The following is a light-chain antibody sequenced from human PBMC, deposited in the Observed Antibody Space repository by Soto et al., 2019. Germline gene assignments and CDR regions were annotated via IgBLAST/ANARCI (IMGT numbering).Light chain of an antibody. V-gene: IGKV1-39*01. J-gene: IGKJ1*01. Sequence: DIQMTQSPSTLSASVGYRVTITFRASQSISRWLAWYQQKPGKAPKLLIYDVSSLESGVPSRFSGSGSGTDFTLTISSLQPEDFATYYCQQSYSTPPWTFGQGTKVDIK. CDR1: QSISRW. CDR3: QQSYSTPPWT. CDR2: DVS.